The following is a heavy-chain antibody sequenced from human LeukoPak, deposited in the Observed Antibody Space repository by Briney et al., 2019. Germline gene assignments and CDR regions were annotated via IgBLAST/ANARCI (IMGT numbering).Heavy chain of an antibody. CDR2: IYYSGST. V-gene: IGHV4-39*07. D-gene: IGHD6-19*01. J-gene: IGHJ4*02. Sequence: SETLSLTCTVSGGSISSSSYYWGWIRQPPGKGLEWIGSIYYSGSTNYNPSLRSRVTVSVDTSKNQISLKLSPVTAADTAVYYCASTLQWLAFDYWGQGTLVTVSS. CDR3: ASTLQWLAFDY. CDR1: GGSISSSSYY.